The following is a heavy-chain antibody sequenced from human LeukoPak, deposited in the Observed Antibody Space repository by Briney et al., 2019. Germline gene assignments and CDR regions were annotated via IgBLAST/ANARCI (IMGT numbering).Heavy chain of an antibody. CDR1: GFTFSNYG. D-gene: IGHD4-23*01. CDR3: ARDRGFYGGNPFY. V-gene: IGHV3-7*01. J-gene: IGHJ4*02. CDR2: IKLDGSEK. Sequence: GGSLRLSCAASGFTFSNYGMHWVRQAPGKGLEWVANIKLDGSEKYYVDSVKGRFTISRDNATNSLFLQMNSLRAEDTAVYYCARDRGFYGGNPFYWGQGTLVTVSS.